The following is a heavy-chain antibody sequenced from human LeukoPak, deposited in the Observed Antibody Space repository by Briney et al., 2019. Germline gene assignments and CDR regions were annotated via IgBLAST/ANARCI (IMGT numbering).Heavy chain of an antibody. V-gene: IGHV3-21*01. CDR2: ISSSSSYI. CDR3: ARDYDYGDGLFDY. CDR1: GFTFSSYS. Sequence: PGGSLRLSCAASGFTFSSYSMNWVRQAPGKGLEWVSSISSSSSYIYYADSVKGRLTNSRDNAKNSLYLQMNSLRAEDTAVYYCARDYDYGDGLFDYWGQGTLVTVSS. D-gene: IGHD4-17*01. J-gene: IGHJ4*02.